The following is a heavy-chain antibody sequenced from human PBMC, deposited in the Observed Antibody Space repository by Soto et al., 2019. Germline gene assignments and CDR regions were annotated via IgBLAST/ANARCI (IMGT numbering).Heavy chain of an antibody. V-gene: IGHV3-21*01. CDR1: GFTFSSYS. Sequence: LSLSCAASGFTFSSYSMNWVRQAPGKGLEWVSSISSSSSYIYYADSVKGRFTISRDNAKNSLYLQMNSLRAEDTAVYYCASLPEITMFGVVTTDFDYWGQGTLVTVSS. CDR2: ISSSSSYI. CDR3: ASLPEITMFGVVTTDFDY. J-gene: IGHJ4*02. D-gene: IGHD3-3*01.